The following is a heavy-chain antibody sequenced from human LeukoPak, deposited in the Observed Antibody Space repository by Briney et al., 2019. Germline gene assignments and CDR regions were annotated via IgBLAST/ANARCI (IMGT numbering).Heavy chain of an antibody. V-gene: IGHV3-74*01. J-gene: IGHJ4*02. D-gene: IGHD1-7*01. CDR2: IRSDGTRT. Sequence: GGSLRLSCEASGFSFSSYWMHWVRQAPGEGPVWVSLIRSDGTRTSYADSVKGRFTISRDNAKNTVYLQMNSLRAEDTAVYYCARDLGSGTPLDCRGQGTLVTVSS. CDR3: ARDLGSGTPLDC. CDR1: GFSFSSYW.